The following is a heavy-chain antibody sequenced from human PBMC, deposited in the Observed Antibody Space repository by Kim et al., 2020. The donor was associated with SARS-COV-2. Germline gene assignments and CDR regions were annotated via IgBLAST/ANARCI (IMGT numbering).Heavy chain of an antibody. V-gene: IGHV3-23*01. CDR3: AKCLIQNYWYVMDC. J-gene: IGHJ6*01. D-gene: IGHD2-8*02. CDR2: IKGSGGSA. CDR1: GVTFSNYA. Sequence: GGSLRLSCAASGVTFSNYAMSWVRQAPGKGLEWVAAIKGSGGSADYADSVKGRFTISRDNSKNTIYLQIKSLRAEDTALYYCAKCLIQNYWYVMDCWGQG.